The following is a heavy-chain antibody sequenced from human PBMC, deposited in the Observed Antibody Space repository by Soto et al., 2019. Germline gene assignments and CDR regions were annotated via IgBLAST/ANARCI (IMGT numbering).Heavy chain of an antibody. Sequence: SETLSLTCTVSGGSISSYYWSWIRQPPGKGLEWIGYIYYSGSTNYNPSLKSRVTISIDTSKNQFSLKLSSVTAADTAVYYCARLGLITGYSSSWYSVPFDYWGQGTLVTVSS. CDR2: IYYSGST. J-gene: IGHJ4*02. CDR1: GGSISSYY. CDR3: ARLGLITGYSSSWYSVPFDY. D-gene: IGHD6-13*01. V-gene: IGHV4-59*08.